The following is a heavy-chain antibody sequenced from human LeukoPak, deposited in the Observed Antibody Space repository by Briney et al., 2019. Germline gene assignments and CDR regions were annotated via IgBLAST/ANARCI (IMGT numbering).Heavy chain of an antibody. J-gene: IGHJ6*02. CDR2: ISSGGSSI. CDR3: ARRQFYYYGMDV. Sequence: PGGSLRLSCAASGFTFNTYEMNWVRQAPGKGLEWVSYISSGGSSIYYADSVKGRFTISRDNAKNSLYLQMNSLRAEDTAVYYCARRQFYYYGMDVSGQGTTVTVSS. CDR1: GFTFNTYE. V-gene: IGHV3-48*03. D-gene: IGHD5-24*01.